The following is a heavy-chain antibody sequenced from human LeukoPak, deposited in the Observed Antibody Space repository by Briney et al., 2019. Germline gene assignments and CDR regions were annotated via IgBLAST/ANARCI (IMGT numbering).Heavy chain of an antibody. D-gene: IGHD2-15*01. CDR3: ARDLDPYCSGGSCYSVFGY. CDR2: ISSSSSYI. V-gene: IGHV3-21*01. Sequence: GGSLRLSCAASGFTFSSYSMNWVRQAPGKGLEWVSSISSSSSYIYYADSVKGRFTISRDNAKNSLYLQMNSLRAEDTAVYYCARDLDPYCSGGSCYSVFGYWGQGTLVTVSS. J-gene: IGHJ4*02. CDR1: GFTFSSYS.